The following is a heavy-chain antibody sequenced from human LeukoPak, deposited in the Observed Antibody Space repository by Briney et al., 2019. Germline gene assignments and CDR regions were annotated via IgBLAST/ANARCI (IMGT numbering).Heavy chain of an antibody. J-gene: IGHJ4*02. V-gene: IGHV3-21*01. CDR1: GFTFSSYS. CDR3: AKSDYFDS. CDR2: ITSSGRYI. Sequence: GGSLRLSCAASGFTFSSYSMNWVRQAPGKGLEWVSSITSSGRYIYYADSVKGRFTISRDNSENSLYLQMNSLRAEDTAVYYCAKSDYFDSWGQGTLVTVSS.